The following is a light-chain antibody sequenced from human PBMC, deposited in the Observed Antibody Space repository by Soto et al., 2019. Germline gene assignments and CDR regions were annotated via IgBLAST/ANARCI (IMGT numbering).Light chain of an antibody. CDR1: QSVSSHY. Sequence: EIVLTQSPGTLSLSPGERATLSCRASQSVSSHYLAWYQQKPGQAPRLLIYGASSRATGIPDRFSGSGSGTDFTLPISRLEPEDFAVYYCQQYCSSPPYSVGQGTDLEIK. V-gene: IGKV3-20*01. CDR3: QQYCSSPPYS. J-gene: IGKJ2*01. CDR2: GAS.